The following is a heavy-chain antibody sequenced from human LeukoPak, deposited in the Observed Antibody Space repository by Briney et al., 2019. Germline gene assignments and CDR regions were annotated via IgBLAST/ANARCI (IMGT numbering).Heavy chain of an antibody. Sequence: ASVKVSCKASGYTFTGYYMHWVRQAPGQGLEWMGRINPNSGGTNYAQKFQGRVTITRDTSASTAYMELSSLRSEDTAVYYCARGGPAANDYWGQGTLVTVSS. D-gene: IGHD2-2*01. CDR3: ARGGPAANDY. CDR2: INPNSGGT. J-gene: IGHJ4*02. V-gene: IGHV1-2*06. CDR1: GYTFTGYY.